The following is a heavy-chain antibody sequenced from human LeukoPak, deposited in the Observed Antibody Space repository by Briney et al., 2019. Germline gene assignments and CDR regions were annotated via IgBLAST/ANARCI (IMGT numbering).Heavy chain of an antibody. CDR1: GFTFNTFN. D-gene: IGHD3-9*01. J-gene: IGHJ4*02. Sequence: GGSLRLSCAASGFTFNTFNMNWVRQAPGKGLEWVSSVTSGGDYIYYADSVKGRFTTSRDNAKNSLSLQLNSLRVEDTAVYHCARGHYDVLAASYKWTPDYWGQGTLVTVSS. CDR2: VTSGGDYI. CDR3: ARGHYDVLAASYKWTPDY. V-gene: IGHV3-21*01.